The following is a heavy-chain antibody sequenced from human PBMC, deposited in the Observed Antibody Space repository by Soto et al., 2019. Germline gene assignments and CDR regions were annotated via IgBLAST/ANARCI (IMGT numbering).Heavy chain of an antibody. V-gene: IGHV3-7*01. J-gene: IGHJ4*02. CDR2: IKQDGSEK. CDR1: GFSFSGYR. D-gene: IGHD3-22*01. CDR3: AKLSSSGYYEVLDY. Sequence: PGGSLRLSCAASGFSFSGYRMNWVRQAPGKGLEWVAYIKQDGSEKIYADSLMGRFTISRDNAKNLVFLQMNSLRAEDTAVYYCAKLSSSGYYEVLDYWGQGTLVTVSS.